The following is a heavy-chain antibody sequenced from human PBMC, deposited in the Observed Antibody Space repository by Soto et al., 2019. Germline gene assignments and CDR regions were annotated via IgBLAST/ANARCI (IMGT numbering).Heavy chain of an antibody. CDR2: IYHSGST. CDR3: ARVVAVVPAATFWFDP. CDR1: GGSISSGGYS. Sequence: PSETLSLTCAVSGGSISSGGYSWSWIRQPPGKGLEWIGYIYHSGSTYYNPSLKSRVTISVDRSKNQFSLKLSSVTAADTAVYSCARVVAVVPAATFWFDPWGQGTLVTVSS. V-gene: IGHV4-30-2*01. J-gene: IGHJ5*02. D-gene: IGHD2-2*01.